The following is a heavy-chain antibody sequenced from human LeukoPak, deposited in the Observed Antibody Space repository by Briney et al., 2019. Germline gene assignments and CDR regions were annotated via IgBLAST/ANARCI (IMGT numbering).Heavy chain of an antibody. Sequence: GGSLRLSCGASGFTFSTFWMHWVRQAPGKGLVWVSRINSDGNSTNYADSVRGRFTISRDNAKNTLYLQMNSLRAEDTAVYYCAREVTAAAPYYFDYWGQGTLVTVSS. CDR2: INSDGNST. J-gene: IGHJ4*02. CDR1: GFTFSTFW. V-gene: IGHV3-74*01. D-gene: IGHD6-13*01. CDR3: AREVTAAAPYYFDY.